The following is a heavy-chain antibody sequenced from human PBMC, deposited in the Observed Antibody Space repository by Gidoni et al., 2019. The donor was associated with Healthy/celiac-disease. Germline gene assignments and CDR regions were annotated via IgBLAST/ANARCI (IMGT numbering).Heavy chain of an antibody. CDR3: ARDWEYCSSTSCFEGFDY. V-gene: IGHV1-18*04. D-gene: IGHD2-2*01. J-gene: IGHJ4*02. CDR2: ISAYNGNT. CDR1: GYTFTSYG. Sequence: QVQLVQSGAEVKKPVSSVKVSCKSPGYTFTSYGISWVRQAPGHGLEWMGWISAYNGNTNYAQKLQGRVTMTTDTSTSTAYMELRSLRSDDTAVYYCARDWEYCSSTSCFEGFDYWGQGTLVTVSS.